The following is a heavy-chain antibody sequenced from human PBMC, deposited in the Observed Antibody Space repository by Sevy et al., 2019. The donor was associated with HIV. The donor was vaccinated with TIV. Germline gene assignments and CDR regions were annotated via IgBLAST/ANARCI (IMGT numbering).Heavy chain of an antibody. CDR2: ISYDGINK. V-gene: IGHV3-30-3*01. CDR3: ALERLSSDVAEYFQN. Sequence: GGSLRLSCATPGFTFSSYSMHWVRQAPGKGLEWVATISYDGINKQYADSVKGRFTISRDNFKNSLSLQMNSLRAEDTAVYFCALERLSSDVAEYFQNWGQGTLVTVSS. D-gene: IGHD1-1*01. CDR1: GFTFSSYS. J-gene: IGHJ1*01.